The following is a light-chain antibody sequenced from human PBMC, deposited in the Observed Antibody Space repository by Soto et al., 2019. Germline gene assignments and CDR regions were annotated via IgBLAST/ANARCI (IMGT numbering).Light chain of an antibody. CDR1: SGHSSYA. CDR2: LNSDGSH. CDR3: QTWGSGIVV. V-gene: IGLV4-69*01. Sequence: QLVLTQSPSASAPLGASVKLTCTLSSGHSSYAIAWHQQQPEKGPRYLMNLNSDGSHTKGDGIPDRFSGSSSGAERYLTISSLQSEDEADYFCQTWGSGIVVFGGGTKVTVL. J-gene: IGLJ2*01.